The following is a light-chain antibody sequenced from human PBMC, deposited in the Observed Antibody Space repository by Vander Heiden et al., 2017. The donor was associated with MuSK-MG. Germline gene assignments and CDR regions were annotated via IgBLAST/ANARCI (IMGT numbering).Light chain of an antibody. J-gene: IGKJ3*01. CDR2: DAS. V-gene: IGKV1-33*01. CDR3: QQDDNLPHP. Sequence: DIQMTQSPSSLSASVGDRVTITCQASQDISNYLNWYQQKPGKAPKLLIYDASNLETGVPSRFSGSGSGTDFTFTISSLQPEDFATYYCQQDDNLPHPFGHGTKVDIK. CDR1: QDISNY.